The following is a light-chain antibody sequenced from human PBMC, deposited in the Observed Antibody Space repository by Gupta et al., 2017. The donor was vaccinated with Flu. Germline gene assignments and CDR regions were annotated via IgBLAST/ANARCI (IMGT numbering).Light chain of an antibody. V-gene: IGLV7-43*01. J-gene: IGLJ3*02. Sequence: TCASSAGAVTSGYDQSWFQLKHGNAPRALIYSTSNNPSWTPARFSGCLLGDKAALTLSAGEPQDEAEYYCLRYFGGAPYWVFGGGTKLSVL. CDR1: AGAVTSGYD. CDR2: STS. CDR3: LRYFGGAPYWV.